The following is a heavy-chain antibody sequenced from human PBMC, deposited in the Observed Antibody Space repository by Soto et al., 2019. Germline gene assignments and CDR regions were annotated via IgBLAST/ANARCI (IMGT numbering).Heavy chain of an antibody. Sequence: PSETLSLTCTVSGGSISSSSYYWGWIRQPPGKGLEWIGSIYYSGSTYYNPSLKSRVTISVDTSKNQFSLKLSSVTAADTAVYYCARDYRASYPAYYYYGMDVWGQGTTVTVSS. J-gene: IGHJ6*02. CDR2: IYYSGST. CDR1: GGSISSSSYY. D-gene: IGHD3-16*02. CDR3: ARDYRASYPAYYYYGMDV. V-gene: IGHV4-39*07.